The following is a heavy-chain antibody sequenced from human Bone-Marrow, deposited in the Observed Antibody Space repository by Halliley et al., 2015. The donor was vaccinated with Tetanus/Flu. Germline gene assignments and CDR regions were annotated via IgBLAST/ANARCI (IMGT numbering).Heavy chain of an antibody. Sequence: SLRLSCAASGFTFSAYAMTWVRQAPGKGLEWVSGISGGSHNTYYADSVKGRFTISRDNSKNTLSLRMNNLRAEDAALYCCAKAADWDYGYWFDHWGQGILVTVSS. CDR3: AKAADWDYGYWFDH. J-gene: IGHJ5*02. CDR1: GFTFSAYA. D-gene: IGHD3-16*01. V-gene: IGHV3-23*01. CDR2: ISGGSHNT.